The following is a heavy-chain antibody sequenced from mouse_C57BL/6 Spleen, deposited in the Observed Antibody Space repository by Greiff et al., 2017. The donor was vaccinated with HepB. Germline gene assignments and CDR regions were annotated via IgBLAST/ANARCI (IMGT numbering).Heavy chain of an antibody. J-gene: IGHJ2*01. CDR2: IYPGDGDT. Sequence: QVQLKQSGPELVKPGASVKISCKASGYAFSSSWMNWVKQRPGKGLEWIGRIYPGDGDTNYNGKFKGKATLTADKSSSTAYMQRSSLTSEDSAVYFCARVQITTVVAPFDYWGQGTTLTVSS. CDR3: ARVQITTVVAPFDY. V-gene: IGHV1-82*01. D-gene: IGHD1-1*01. CDR1: GYAFSSSW.